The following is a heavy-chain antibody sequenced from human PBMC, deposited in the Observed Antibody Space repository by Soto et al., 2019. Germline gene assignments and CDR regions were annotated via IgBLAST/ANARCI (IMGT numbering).Heavy chain of an antibody. D-gene: IGHD3-22*01. CDR1: GFTFSSYA. Sequence: EVQLLESGGGLVQPGGSLRLSCAASGFTFSSYAMSWVRQAPGKGLEWVSAISGSGGSTYYADSVKGRFTISRDNSRSPRYRQMNSLRAEHTAVYYCAKDRITMLVVGCQRGAVGCFDPWGQVSLVTVAS. V-gene: IGHV3-23*01. CDR3: AKDRITMLVVGCQRGAVGCFDP. J-gene: IGHJ5*02. CDR2: ISGSGGST.